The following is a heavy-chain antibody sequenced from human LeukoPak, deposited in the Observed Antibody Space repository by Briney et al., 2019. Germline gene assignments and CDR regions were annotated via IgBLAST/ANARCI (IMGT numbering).Heavy chain of an antibody. D-gene: IGHD3-10*01. V-gene: IGHV4-4*07. Sequence: SETLSLTCTVSGGSISSYYWSWIRQPAGKGLEWIGRIYTSGSTNYNPSLKSRVTMSVDTSKNQFCLKLSSVTAADTAVYYCAREVVHYYGSGSYPGWFDPWGQGTLVTVSS. CDR1: GGSISSYY. CDR3: AREVVHYYGSGSYPGWFDP. CDR2: IYTSGST. J-gene: IGHJ5*02.